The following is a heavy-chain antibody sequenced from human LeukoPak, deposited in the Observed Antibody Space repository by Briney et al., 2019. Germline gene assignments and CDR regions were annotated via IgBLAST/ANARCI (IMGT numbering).Heavy chain of an antibody. CDR1: GFTFDDYG. Sequence: GGSLRLSCAASGFTFDDYGMSWVRQAPGKGLEWVSGINWNGGSTGYADSVKGRFTISRDNAKNSLYLQMNSLRAEDTALYYCARGRDYDILTSFDYWGQGTLVTVSS. V-gene: IGHV3-20*04. CDR3: ARGRDYDILTSFDY. J-gene: IGHJ4*02. D-gene: IGHD3-9*01. CDR2: INWNGGST.